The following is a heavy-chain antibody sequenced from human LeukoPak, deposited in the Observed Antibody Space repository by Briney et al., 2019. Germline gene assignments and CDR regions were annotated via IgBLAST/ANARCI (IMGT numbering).Heavy chain of an antibody. CDR1: GGSFSGYY. CDR2: INHSGST. D-gene: IGHD6-13*01. J-gene: IGHJ6*03. CDR3: ARKQQLVRPGIGAMDV. Sequence: PSETLSLTCAVYGGSFSGYYWSWIRQPPGKGLEWSGEINHSGSTNYNPSLKSRVTISVDTSKNQFSLKLSSVTAADTAVYYCARKQQLVRPGIGAMDVWGKGTTVTVSS. V-gene: IGHV4-34*01.